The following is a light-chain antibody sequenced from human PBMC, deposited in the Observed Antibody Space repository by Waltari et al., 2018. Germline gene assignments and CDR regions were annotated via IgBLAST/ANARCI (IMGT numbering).Light chain of an antibody. Sequence: QTVVTQEPSLSVSPGGTVTLTCALSSRSLSTTSHAPCYQQTPGQAPRTLVYKANARSSGVPDRFSGSILGNTAALTITGAQADDESDYYCALYMGSGIWVFGGGTRLTVL. CDR3: ALYMGSGIWV. V-gene: IGLV8-61*01. J-gene: IGLJ3*02. CDR2: KAN. CDR1: SRSLSTTSH.